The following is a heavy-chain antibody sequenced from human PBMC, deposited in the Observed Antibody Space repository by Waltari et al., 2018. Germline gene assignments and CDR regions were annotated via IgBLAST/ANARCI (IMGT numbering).Heavy chain of an antibody. CDR3: ARDHTMGSSSSWGDAFDI. D-gene: IGHD6-13*01. CDR1: GGSISSYY. CDR2: IYTSGST. J-gene: IGHJ3*02. Sequence: QVQLQESGPGLVKPSETLSLTCTVSGGSISSYYWSWIRQPAGQGLEWIGRIYTSGSTNYNPSLKSRVTMSVDTSKNQFSLKLSSVTAADTAVYYCARDHTMGSSSSWGDAFDIWGQGTMVTVSS. V-gene: IGHV4-4*07.